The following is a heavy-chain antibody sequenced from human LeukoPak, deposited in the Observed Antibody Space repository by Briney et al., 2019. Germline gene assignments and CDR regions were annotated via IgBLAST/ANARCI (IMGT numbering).Heavy chain of an antibody. Sequence: SETLSLTCAVYGGSFSGYYWSWLRQPPGKGLEWIGEINHSGSTNYNPSLKSRVTISVDTSKNQFSLKLSSVTAADTAVYYCARAMVDGWFDHWGQGTLVTVSS. CDR3: ARAMVDGWFDH. V-gene: IGHV4-34*01. D-gene: IGHD2-8*01. CDR1: GGSFSGYY. J-gene: IGHJ5*02. CDR2: INHSGST.